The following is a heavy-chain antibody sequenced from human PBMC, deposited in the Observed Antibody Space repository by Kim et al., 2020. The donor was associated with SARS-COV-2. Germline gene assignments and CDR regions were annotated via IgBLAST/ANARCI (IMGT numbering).Heavy chain of an antibody. J-gene: IGHJ3*02. CDR2: ISWNSGSI. CDR1: GFTFGDYA. V-gene: IGHV3-9*01. D-gene: IGHD3-3*01. Sequence: GGSLRLSCAASGFTFGDYAMHWVRQAPGKGLEWVSGISWNSGSIGYADSVKGRFTISRDNAKNSLYLQMNSLRAEDTALYYCAKVAGLRIRNQYAFDIWGQGTMVTVSS. CDR3: AKVAGLRIRNQYAFDI.